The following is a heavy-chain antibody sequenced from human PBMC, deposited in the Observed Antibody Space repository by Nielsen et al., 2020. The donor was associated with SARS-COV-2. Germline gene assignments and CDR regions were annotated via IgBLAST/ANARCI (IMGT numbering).Heavy chain of an antibody. D-gene: IGHD2-15*01. CDR1: GFTFSDSF. CDR2: ISGSGSYT. J-gene: IGHJ1*01. CDR3: ARSGHCNGGICYFTEYFQD. Sequence: GESLKISCTASGFTFSDSFMSWIRQAPGKGLEWVSYISGSGSYTNYADSLKGRFTISRENAKNSLYLQMDSLRAEDTAFYYCARSGHCNGGICYFTEYFQDWGQGTLVTVSS. V-gene: IGHV3-11*03.